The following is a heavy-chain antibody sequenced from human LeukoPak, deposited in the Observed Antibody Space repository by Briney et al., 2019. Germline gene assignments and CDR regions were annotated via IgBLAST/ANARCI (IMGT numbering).Heavy chain of an antibody. J-gene: IGHJ4*02. V-gene: IGHV3-23*01. CDR3: AKVGVTGFYCYDN. CDR2: INCSGDTI. Sequence: GGSLRLCCAACGFSFSSDAMSWLRPVPGKGLEWASGINCSGDTIKHGFSVTGRFTSSRDNSKNTLFLQMNTVRSEGTAVYYCAKVGVTGFYCYDNWGQGTPVTVSS. D-gene: IGHD2-8*02. CDR1: GFSFSSDA.